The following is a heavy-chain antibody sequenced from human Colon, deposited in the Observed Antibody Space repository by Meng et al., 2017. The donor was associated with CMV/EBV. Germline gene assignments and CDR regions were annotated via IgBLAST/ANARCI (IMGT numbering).Heavy chain of an antibody. V-gene: IGHV3-21*01. CDR3: ARSYYYGLDV. CDR1: GFILKNYI. J-gene: IGHJ6*02. Sequence: GESLKISCEASGFILKNYIMHWVRQAPGKGLEWVSSISNINYIYQADSVKGRFTISRDNAKNSLSLLMNSLRPEDTAVYYCARSYYYGLDVWGQGTTVTVS. CDR2: ISNINYI. D-gene: IGHD3-10*01.